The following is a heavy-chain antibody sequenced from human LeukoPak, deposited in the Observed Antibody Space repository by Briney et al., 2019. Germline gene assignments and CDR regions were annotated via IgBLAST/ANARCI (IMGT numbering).Heavy chain of an antibody. CDR3: ARARYYDFWSGYYTGRFWFDP. Sequence: NPSETLSLTCTVSGGSISSSSYYWGWIRQPPGKGLEWIGSIYYSGSTYYNPSLKSRVTISVDTSKNQFSLKLSSVTAADTAVYYCARARYYDFWSGYYTGRFWFDPWGQGTLVTVSS. D-gene: IGHD3-3*01. CDR2: IYYSGST. V-gene: IGHV4-39*07. J-gene: IGHJ5*02. CDR1: GGSISSSSYY.